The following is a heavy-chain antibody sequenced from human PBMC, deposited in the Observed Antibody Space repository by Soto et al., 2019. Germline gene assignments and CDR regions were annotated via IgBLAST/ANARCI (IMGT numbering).Heavy chain of an antibody. D-gene: IGHD3-3*01. CDR3: ARSYDFWSGYYPNWFDP. V-gene: IGHV4-59*08. CDR2: IYYSGST. J-gene: IGHJ5*02. Sequence: SETLSLTCAVCGGSISSYYWSWIRQPPGKGLEWIGYIYYSGSTNYNPSLKSRVTISVDTSKNQFSLKLSSVTAADTAVYYCARSYDFWSGYYPNWFDPWGQGTLVTVSS. CDR1: GGSISSYY.